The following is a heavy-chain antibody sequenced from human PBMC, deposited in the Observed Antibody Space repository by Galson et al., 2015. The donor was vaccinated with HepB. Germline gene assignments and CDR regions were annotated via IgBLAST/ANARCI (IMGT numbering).Heavy chain of an antibody. Sequence: SLRLSCAASGFTFSSYAMSWVRQAPGKGLEWVSTISAPGGSTYYADSVKGRFTMSRDNVKNILYLQMNSLRADDTAVYYCAKDFARGRDFDWYDPVAYCGQGALVTVSS. CDR1: GFTFSSYA. CDR2: ISAPGGST. D-gene: IGHD3-9*01. V-gene: IGHV3-23*01. J-gene: IGHJ4*02. CDR3: AKDFARGRDFDWYDPVAY.